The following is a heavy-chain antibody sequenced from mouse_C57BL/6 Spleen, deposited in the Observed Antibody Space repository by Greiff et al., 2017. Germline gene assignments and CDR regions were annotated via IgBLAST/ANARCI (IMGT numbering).Heavy chain of an antibody. D-gene: IGHD1-1*01. J-gene: IGHJ2*01. V-gene: IGHV1-22*01. CDR1: GYTFTDYN. CDR2: INPNNGGT. Sequence: VQLQQSGPELVKPGASVKMSCKASGYTFTDYNMHWVKQSHGKSLEWIGYINPNNGGTSYNQKFKGKATSTVNKSSSTAYMELRSLTSEDSAVYYCARERGSSLDYWGQGTTLTVSS. CDR3: ARERGSSLDY.